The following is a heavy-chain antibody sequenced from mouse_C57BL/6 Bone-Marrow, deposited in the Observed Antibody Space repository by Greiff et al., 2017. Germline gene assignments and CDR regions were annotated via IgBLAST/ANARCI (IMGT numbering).Heavy chain of an antibody. CDR1: GYTFTSYW. V-gene: IGHV1-64*01. CDR2: IHPNSGST. Sequence: VKLQQSGAELVKPGASVKLSCKASGYTFTSYWMHWVKQRPGQGLEWIGMIHPNSGSTNYNEKFKSKATLTVDKSSSTAYMQLSSLTSEDSAVYYCARDYDPAWFAYWGQGTLVTVSA. D-gene: IGHD2-4*01. CDR3: ARDYDPAWFAY. J-gene: IGHJ3*01.